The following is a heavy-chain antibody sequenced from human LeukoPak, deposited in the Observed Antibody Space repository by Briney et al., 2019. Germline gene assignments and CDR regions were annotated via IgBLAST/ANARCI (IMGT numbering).Heavy chain of an antibody. J-gene: IGHJ2*01. CDR3: ARAFRARYFDL. V-gene: IGHV4-39*01. D-gene: IGHD2/OR15-2a*01. CDR1: GGSITTSSYY. Sequence: SETLSLTCTVSGGSITTSSYYWGWIRQPPGKGLEWIGIIYYSGSTYYNPSLKGRVTISVDTSKNQFSLKLSSVTAADTAVYYCARAFRARYFDLWGRGTLVTVSS. CDR2: IYYSGST.